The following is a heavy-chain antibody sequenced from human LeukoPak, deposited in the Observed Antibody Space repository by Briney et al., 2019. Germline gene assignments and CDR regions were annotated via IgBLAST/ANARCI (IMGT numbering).Heavy chain of an antibody. CDR1: GGSIRSY. CDR3: AIDSGTTGEVKFDP. Sequence: SETLSLTCTVSGGSIRSYWSWIRQPAGKGLEWIGRIYGSGSTDYNPSLKSRVTMSIDTSKNQFSLNLISVTAADTAVYYCAIDSGTTGEVKFDPWGQGTLVTVSS. V-gene: IGHV4-4*07. J-gene: IGHJ5*02. D-gene: IGHD3-10*01. CDR2: IYGSGST.